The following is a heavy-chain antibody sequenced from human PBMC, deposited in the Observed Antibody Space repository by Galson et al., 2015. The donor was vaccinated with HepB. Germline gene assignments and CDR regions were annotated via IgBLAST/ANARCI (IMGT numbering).Heavy chain of an antibody. J-gene: IGHJ6*02. V-gene: IGHV7-4-1*02. Sequence: SVKVSCKASGYTFTSYAMNWVRQAPGQGLEWMGWINTNTGNPTYAQGFTGRFVFSLDASVSTAYLQISSLKAEDTAAYYCARESSSSWYQLYYYYGMDVWGQGTTVTVSS. CDR2: INTNTGNP. CDR1: GYTFTSYA. CDR3: ARESSSSWYQLYYYYGMDV. D-gene: IGHD6-13*01.